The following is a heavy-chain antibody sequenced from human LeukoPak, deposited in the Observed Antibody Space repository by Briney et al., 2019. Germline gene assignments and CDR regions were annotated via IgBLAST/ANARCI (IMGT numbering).Heavy chain of an antibody. V-gene: IGHV3-33*01. J-gene: IGHJ4*02. CDR3: ARDHHYCSGGSCHLGEPDY. D-gene: IGHD2-15*01. Sequence: PGGSLRLSCAASGFTFSSYGTHWVRQAPGKGLEWVAVIWYDGSNKYYADSVKGRFTISRDNSKNTLYLQMNSLRAEDTAVYYCARDHHYCSGGSCHLGEPDYWGQGTLVTVSS. CDR1: GFTFSSYG. CDR2: IWYDGSNK.